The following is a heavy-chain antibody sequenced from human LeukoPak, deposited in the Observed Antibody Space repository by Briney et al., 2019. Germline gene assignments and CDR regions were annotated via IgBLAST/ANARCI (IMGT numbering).Heavy chain of an antibody. J-gene: IGHJ4*02. D-gene: IGHD5-24*01. V-gene: IGHV3-23*01. Sequence: ETLSLTCTVSGGSISSGGYYWSWIRQHPGKGLEWVSSISGSGSSTYYADSVKGRFTISRDNSKSTLYLQMSSLRAEDTAAYYCAKVRNGYKVTPDYWGQGTLVTVSS. CDR2: ISGSGSST. CDR1: GGSISSGGYY. CDR3: AKVRNGYKVTPDY.